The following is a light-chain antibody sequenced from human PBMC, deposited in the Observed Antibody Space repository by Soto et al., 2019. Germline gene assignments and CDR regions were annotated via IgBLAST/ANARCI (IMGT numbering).Light chain of an antibody. CDR3: QVYESSHRT. CDR2: GAS. V-gene: IGKV3-20*01. Sequence: EIVLTQSPGTLSLSPGEKATLSCRASQSLTSSFLAWYQQKSGQAPRLVIYGASNRATGIPDRFSGSGSGTVFTLAIRRLEPEDFAVYYCQVYESSHRTFGQGTTVDIK. J-gene: IGKJ1*01. CDR1: QSLTSSF.